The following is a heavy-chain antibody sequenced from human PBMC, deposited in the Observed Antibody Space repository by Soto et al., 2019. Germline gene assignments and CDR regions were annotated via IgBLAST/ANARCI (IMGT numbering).Heavy chain of an antibody. V-gene: IGHV3-48*03. J-gene: IGHJ4*02. D-gene: IGHD5-18*01. CDR3: ASLFWDTAMVHF. Sequence: GGSLRLSCAASGFTFSSYEMNWVRQAPGKGLEWVSYISSSGSTIYYADSVKGRFTISRDNAKNSLYLQMNSLRAEDTAVYYCASLFWDTAMVHFWGQGTLVTVSS. CDR1: GFTFSSYE. CDR2: ISSSGSTI.